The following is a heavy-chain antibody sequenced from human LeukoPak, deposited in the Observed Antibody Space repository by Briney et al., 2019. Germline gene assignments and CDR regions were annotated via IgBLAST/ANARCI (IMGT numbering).Heavy chain of an antibody. CDR3: AKDPLGGDETDY. CDR2: ISSSSSTI. Sequence: PGGSLRLSCAASGFTFSSYRMNWVRQAPGKGLEWVSYISSSSSTIYYADSVKGRFTISRDDSKNTIYLQMNSLRAEDTAIYYCAKDPLGGDETDYRGQGILVTVSS. J-gene: IGHJ4*02. V-gene: IGHV3-48*01. CDR1: GFTFSSYR. D-gene: IGHD3-16*01.